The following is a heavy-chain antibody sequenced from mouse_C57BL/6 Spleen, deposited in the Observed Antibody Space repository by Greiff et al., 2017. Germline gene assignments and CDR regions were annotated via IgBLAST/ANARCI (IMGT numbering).Heavy chain of an antibody. D-gene: IGHD2-5*01. Sequence: EVHLVESGGGLVKPGGSLKLSCAASGFTFSDYGMHWVRQAPEKGLEWVAYISSGSSTIYYADTVKGRFTISRDNAKNTLFLQMTSLRSEDTAMYYCARYYSNYVGFCDYWGQGTTLTVSS. CDR1: GFTFSDYG. CDR2: ISSGSSTI. V-gene: IGHV5-17*01. CDR3: ARYYSNYVGFCDY. J-gene: IGHJ2*01.